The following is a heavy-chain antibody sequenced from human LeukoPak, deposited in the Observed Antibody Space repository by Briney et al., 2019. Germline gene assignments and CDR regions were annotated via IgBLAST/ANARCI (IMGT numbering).Heavy chain of an antibody. CDR1: GGSISSGGYY. CDR2: IYYSGST. J-gene: IGHJ5*02. V-gene: IGHV4-31*03. CDR3: ARRGDGYNYWFDP. Sequence: SQTLSLTCTVSGGSISSGGYYWSWIRQHPGKGLEWIGYIYYSGSTYYNPSLKSRVTISVDTSKNQFSLKLSSVTAADTAVYYCARRGDGYNYWFDPWGQGTLVTVSS. D-gene: IGHD5-24*01.